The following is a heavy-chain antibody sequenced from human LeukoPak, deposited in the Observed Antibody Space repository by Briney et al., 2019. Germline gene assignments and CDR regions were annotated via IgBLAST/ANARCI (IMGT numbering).Heavy chain of an antibody. CDR2: ISDGGGT. CDR1: GFSVSNNY. D-gene: IGHD3-10*01. CDR3: ARAFQYGSGTHPFSL. J-gene: IGHJ4*02. Sequence: GGSLRLSCAASGFSVSNNYMTWVRQAPGKGLEWVSVISDGGGTFYADSVKGRFTISRDNFKNTLYLQMNSLGVDDTAVYYCARAFQYGSGTHPFSLWGQGTLVTVSS. V-gene: IGHV3-66*01.